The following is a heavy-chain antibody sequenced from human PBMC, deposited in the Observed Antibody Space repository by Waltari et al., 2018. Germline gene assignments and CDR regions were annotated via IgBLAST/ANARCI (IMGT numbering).Heavy chain of an antibody. CDR1: GITFSAYG. V-gene: IGHV3-30*03. J-gene: IGHJ3*02. CDR2: ISNDGSNK. Sequence: QVALVESGGGVVQPGRSLRLSCEPSGITFSAYGIHWVRQAPGKGLECVAIISNDGSNKHHAASVRGRFTISRDNSKNTLYLQMNNLKPEDTAVYYCFLVVVTGASAFDIWGQGTKVTVSS. D-gene: IGHD2-21*02. CDR3: FLVVVTGASAFDI.